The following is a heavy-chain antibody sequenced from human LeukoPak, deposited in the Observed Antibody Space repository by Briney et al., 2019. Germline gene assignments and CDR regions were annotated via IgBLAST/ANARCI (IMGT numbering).Heavy chain of an antibody. CDR1: GFTFSSYW. CDR2: INTDESST. Sequence: GGSLRLSCAASGFTFSSYWMHWVRQAPGKGLVWVSRINTDESSTSYADSVKGRFTISRDNAKNTLYLQMNSLRAEDTAVYYCAGRYCTNGVCYFDYWGQGTLVTVSS. D-gene: IGHD2-8*01. J-gene: IGHJ4*02. CDR3: AGRYCTNGVCYFDY. V-gene: IGHV3-74*01.